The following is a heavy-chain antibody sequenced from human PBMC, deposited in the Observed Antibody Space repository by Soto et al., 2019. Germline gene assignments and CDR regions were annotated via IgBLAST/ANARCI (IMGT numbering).Heavy chain of an antibody. CDR1: GFTFSSYG. D-gene: IGHD6-13*01. J-gene: IGHJ5*02. CDR2: IWYDGSNK. V-gene: IGHV3-33*01. CDR3: PRYDEQLVQNWFDP. Sequence: QVQLVESGGGVVQPGRSLRLSCAASGFTFSSYGMHWVRQAPGKGLEWVAVIWYDGSNKYYADSVKGRFTISRDNSKNTQYLKMNNVRTEDTAVYNCPRYDEQLVQNWFDPWGHGNLLTVSS.